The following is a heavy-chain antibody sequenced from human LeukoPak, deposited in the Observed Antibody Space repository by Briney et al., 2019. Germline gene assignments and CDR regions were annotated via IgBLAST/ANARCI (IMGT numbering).Heavy chain of an antibody. CDR3: ATHTLSGVVTYASLI. V-gene: IGHV1-24*01. J-gene: IGHJ3*02. Sequence: SVKVSCKLSGYSGIELSMHWVRQPPGKGSEWMGGFDPEDGETKYAQKSQGRVTMTEDKSTDTAYMELSRLTSEDTAVYYCATHTLSGVVTYASLIWGRGTLVTVSS. D-gene: IGHD3-3*01. CDR2: FDPEDGET. CDR1: GYSGIELS.